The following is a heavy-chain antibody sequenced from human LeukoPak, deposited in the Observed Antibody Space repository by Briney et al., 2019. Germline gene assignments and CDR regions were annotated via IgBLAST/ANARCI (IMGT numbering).Heavy chain of an antibody. J-gene: IGHJ3*02. CDR1: GFTFSSYW. Sequence: TGGSLRLSCAASGFTFSSYWMHWVRQAPGKGLEWVAFISYDGGSKYYADSVKGRFTISRDNSRNTLYLQMNTLRPEDTSVYYCARETNAFDIWGQGTMVTVSS. CDR3: ARETNAFDI. V-gene: IGHV3-30-3*01. CDR2: ISYDGGSK.